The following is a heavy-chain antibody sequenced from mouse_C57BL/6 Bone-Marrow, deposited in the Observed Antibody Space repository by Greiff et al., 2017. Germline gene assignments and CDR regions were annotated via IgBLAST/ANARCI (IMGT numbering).Heavy chain of an antibody. CDR1: GFTFSSYA. Sequence: DVMLVESGGGLVKPGGSLKLSCAASGFTFSSYAMSWVRQTPEKRLEWVATISDGGSYTYYPDNVKGRFTISRDNAKNNLYLQMSHLKSEDTAMYYCARDSKDAMDYWGQGTSVTASS. J-gene: IGHJ4*01. CDR3: ARDSKDAMDY. D-gene: IGHD2-5*01. CDR2: ISDGGSYT. V-gene: IGHV5-4*01.